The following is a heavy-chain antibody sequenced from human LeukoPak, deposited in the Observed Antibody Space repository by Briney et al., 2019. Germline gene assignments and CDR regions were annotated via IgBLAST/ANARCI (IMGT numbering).Heavy chain of an antibody. J-gene: IGHJ6*03. CDR1: GFTFSSSW. Sequence: GGSLRLSCAASGFTFSSSWMTWVRQAPGKGLEWVASIREDGSEKTSVDSVKGRFTISRDNSKNTLYLQMNSLRAEDTGVYYCAKVGVGGGVYMDVWGKGTTVTISS. CDR3: AKVGVGGGVYMDV. D-gene: IGHD3-16*01. CDR2: IREDGSEK. V-gene: IGHV3-7*01.